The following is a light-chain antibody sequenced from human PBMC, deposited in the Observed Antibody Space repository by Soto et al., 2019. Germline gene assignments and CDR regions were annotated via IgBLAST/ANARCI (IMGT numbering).Light chain of an antibody. V-gene: IGLV1-44*01. CDR1: SSNIGSNL. Sequence: QSVLTQPPSASGTPGQRVTISCSGSSSNIGSNLVNWYQQLPGTAPKLLIYSNNQRPSGVPDRFSGSKSGTSASLAISGLQSEDEADYYCAAWDGSLNGRVFGGGTKLTVL. J-gene: IGLJ3*02. CDR2: SNN. CDR3: AAWDGSLNGRV.